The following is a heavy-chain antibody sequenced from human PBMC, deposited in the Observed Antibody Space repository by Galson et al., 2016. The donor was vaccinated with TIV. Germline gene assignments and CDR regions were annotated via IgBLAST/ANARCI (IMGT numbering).Heavy chain of an antibody. Sequence: SLRLSCAASGFTFGSYGMHWVRQAPGKGLEWVAMISHDRSDKYYGDSVKGRFTISRDNSKNNLYLQMNSLTAEDTAVYDCARQWQSYYLDYWGQGTLVNVSS. J-gene: IGHJ4*02. CDR2: ISHDRSDK. V-gene: IGHV3-33*01. CDR1: GFTFGSYG. D-gene: IGHD6-19*01. CDR3: ARQWQSYYLDY.